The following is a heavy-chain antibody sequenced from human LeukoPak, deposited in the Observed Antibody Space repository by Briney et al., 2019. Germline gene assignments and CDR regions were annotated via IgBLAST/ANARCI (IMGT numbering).Heavy chain of an antibody. J-gene: IGHJ4*02. CDR3: ARPYGSGSFYNV. D-gene: IGHD3-10*01. CDR1: GYTFTDYY. CDR2: INPNSGGT. Sequence: ASVKVSCKASGYTFTDYYMHWVRQAPGQGLEWMGWINPNSGGTNYAQKFQGRVTMTRDTSISTAYMELSRLRSDDTAVYYCARPYGSGSFYNVWGQGTLVTVSS. V-gene: IGHV1-2*02.